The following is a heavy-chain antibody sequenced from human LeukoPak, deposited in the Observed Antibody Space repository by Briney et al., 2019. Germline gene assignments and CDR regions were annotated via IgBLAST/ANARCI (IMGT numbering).Heavy chain of an antibody. CDR3: ASKLTTGS. CDR1: GFTVSSNY. V-gene: IGHV3-66*01. J-gene: IGHJ5*02. CDR2: IYSGGTT. Sequence: GGSLRLSCLVSGFTVSSNYMSWVRQTPGKGLEWVSVIYSGGTTKYADSVKGRFTIYRDTSKNTPYLQMNSLRVEDTAVYYCASKLTTGSWGQGTLVTVSS. D-gene: IGHD4-17*01.